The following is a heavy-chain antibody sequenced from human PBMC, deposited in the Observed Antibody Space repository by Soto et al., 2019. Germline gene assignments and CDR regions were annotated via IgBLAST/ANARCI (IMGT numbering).Heavy chain of an antibody. D-gene: IGHD5-18*01. CDR1: GVRLSSSN. V-gene: IGHV3-21*01. Sequence: GTRRVSWAAAGVRLSSSNIAWVRQAPGRGLEWVASISASSSIYYADSMKGRFTISRDNAKNSLYLHMKDLRAEDTAVYYCARDDGGYRYGRRQYHFDSWGQGTLVTVPS. CDR2: ISASSSI. J-gene: IGHJ4*02. CDR3: ARDDGGYRYGRRQYHFDS.